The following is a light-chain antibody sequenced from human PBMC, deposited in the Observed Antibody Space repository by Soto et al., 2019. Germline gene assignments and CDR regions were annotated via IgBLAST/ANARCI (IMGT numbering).Light chain of an antibody. V-gene: IGKV3-11*01. J-gene: IGKJ1*01. Sequence: EIVLTQSPATLSLSPGERATLSCRASQSVSSYLAWYQQKPGQAPRLLIYDASNRATGIPARFSGSGSGTDFTLTISRLEPEGFAVYYCQQYGSSSWTFGQGTKVDI. CDR2: DAS. CDR1: QSVSSY. CDR3: QQYGSSSWT.